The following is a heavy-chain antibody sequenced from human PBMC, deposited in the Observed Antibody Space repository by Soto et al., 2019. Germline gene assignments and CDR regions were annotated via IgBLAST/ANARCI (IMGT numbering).Heavy chain of an antibody. V-gene: IGHV4-4*07. D-gene: IGHD2-2*03. Sequence: SETLSLTCTVSGASISGFYWSWIRKSAGKGLEWIGRIYATGTTDYNPSLKSRVMMSVDTSKKQFSLKLRSVTAADTAAYYCVRDGSKTLRDWFDPWGQGISVTVSS. CDR2: IYATGTT. J-gene: IGHJ5*02. CDR3: VRDGSKTLRDWFDP. CDR1: GASISGFY.